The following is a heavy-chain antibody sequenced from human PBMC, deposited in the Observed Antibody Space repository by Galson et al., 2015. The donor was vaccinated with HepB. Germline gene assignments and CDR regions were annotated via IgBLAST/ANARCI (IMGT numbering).Heavy chain of an antibody. D-gene: IGHD3-10*01. CDR1: GFTFSSYA. Sequence: SLRLSCAASGFTFSSYAMHWVRQAPGKGLEWVAVISYDGSNKYYADSVKGRFTISRDNSKNTLYLQMNSLRAEDTAVYYCARVSSSGSYYNAQYYFDYWGQGTLVTVSS. V-gene: IGHV3-30-3*01. CDR2: ISYDGSNK. CDR3: ARVSSSGSYYNAQYYFDY. J-gene: IGHJ4*02.